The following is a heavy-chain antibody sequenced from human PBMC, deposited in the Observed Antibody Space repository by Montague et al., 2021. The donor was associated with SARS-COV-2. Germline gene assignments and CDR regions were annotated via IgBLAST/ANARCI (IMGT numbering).Heavy chain of an antibody. CDR2: IGASGNDT. J-gene: IGHJ4*02. D-gene: IGHD2-21*02. CDR3: AKRVVVTSYRYFDY. CDR1: EFRFSGYA. Sequence: SLRLSCAASEFRFSGYAMSWVRQAPGKGLEWVSAIGASGNDTYYADSVRGRFTSSRDNSKNMLYLQLNSLRVGDTAVYYCAKRVVVTSYRYFDYWGQGTLVTVSS. V-gene: IGHV3-23*01.